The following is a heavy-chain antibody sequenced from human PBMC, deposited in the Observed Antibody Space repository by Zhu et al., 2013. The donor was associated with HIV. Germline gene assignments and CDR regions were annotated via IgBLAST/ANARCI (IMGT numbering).Heavy chain of an antibody. Sequence: QVQLQQWGAGLLKPSETLSLTCAVYGGSFSGYYWSWIRQPPGKGLEWIGEINHSGSTNYNPSLKSRVTISVDTSKNQFSLKLSSVTAADTAVYYCARSYYDYVWGSYRYTPLCYMDVWGKGTTVTVSS. CDR3: ARSYYDYVWGSYRYTPLCYMDV. J-gene: IGHJ6*03. CDR1: GGSFSGYY. V-gene: IGHV4-34*01. D-gene: IGHD3-16*02. CDR2: INHSGST.